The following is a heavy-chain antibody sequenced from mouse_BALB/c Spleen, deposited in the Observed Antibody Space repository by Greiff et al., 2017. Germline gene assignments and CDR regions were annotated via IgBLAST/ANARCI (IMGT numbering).Heavy chain of an antibody. CDR1: GFTFSSYG. J-gene: IGHJ3*01. Sequence: EVQVVESGGDLVKPGGSLKLSCAASGFTFSSYGMSWVRQTPDKRLEWVATISSGGSYTYYPDSVKGRFTISRDNAKNTLYLQMSSLKSEDTAMYYCASPYDGLAWFAYWGQGTLVTVSA. CDR3: ASPYDGLAWFAY. V-gene: IGHV5-6*01. D-gene: IGHD2-3*01. CDR2: ISSGGSYT.